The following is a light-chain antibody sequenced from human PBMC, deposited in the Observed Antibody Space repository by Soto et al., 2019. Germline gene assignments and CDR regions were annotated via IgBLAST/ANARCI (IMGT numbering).Light chain of an antibody. CDR1: STDVGSYNL. V-gene: IGLV2-23*02. J-gene: IGLJ1*01. CDR3: CSYAGSSTLYV. Sequence: QSALTQPASVSGSPGQSTTISCTGTSTDVGSYNLVSWYQQHPGKAPKLVIYEVSKWPSGVFNRFSGSKSGNTASLTISGLQAEDEADYYCCSYAGSSTLYVFGTGTKVTVL. CDR2: EVS.